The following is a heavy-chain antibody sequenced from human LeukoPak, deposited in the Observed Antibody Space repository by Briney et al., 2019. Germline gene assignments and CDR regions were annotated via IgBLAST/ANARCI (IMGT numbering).Heavy chain of an antibody. CDR2: IIPILGIA. V-gene: IGHV1-69*04. J-gene: IGHJ4*02. CDR3: ARGPKTRYTFDY. D-gene: IGHD5-18*01. CDR1: GGTFSSYA. Sequence: SVKVSCKASGGTFSSYAISWVRQASGQGLEWMGRIIPILGIANYAQKFQGRVTITADKSTSTAHMELSSLRSEDTAVYYCARGPKTRYTFDYWGQGTLVTVSS.